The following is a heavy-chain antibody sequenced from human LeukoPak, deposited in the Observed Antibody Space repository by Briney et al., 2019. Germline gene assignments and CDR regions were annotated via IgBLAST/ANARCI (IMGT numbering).Heavy chain of an antibody. J-gene: IGHJ6*02. CDR3: ARSYYDFWSGHYYYYYYGMDV. V-gene: IGHV1-18*01. CDR2: ISAYNGNT. Sequence: ASVKVSCKASGYTFTSYGISWVRQAPGQGLEWMGWISAYNGNTNYAQKLQGRVTMTTDTSTSTAYMELRSLRSDDTAVYYCARSYYDFWSGHYYYYYYGMDVWGQGTTVTVSS. D-gene: IGHD3-3*01. CDR1: GYTFTSYG.